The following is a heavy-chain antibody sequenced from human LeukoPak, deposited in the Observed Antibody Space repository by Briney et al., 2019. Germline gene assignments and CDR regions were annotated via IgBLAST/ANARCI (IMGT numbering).Heavy chain of an antibody. J-gene: IGHJ6*04. CDR2: IYYSGST. Sequence: SETLSLTCTVSGGSISSYYWSWIRQPPGKGLEWIGYIYYSGSTNYNPSLKGRVTISVDTSKNQFSLKLSSVTAADTAVYYCARSGGYSYGYYYGMDVWGKGTTVTVSS. CDR3: ARSGGYSYGYYYGMDV. D-gene: IGHD5-18*01. CDR1: GGSISSYY. V-gene: IGHV4-59*01.